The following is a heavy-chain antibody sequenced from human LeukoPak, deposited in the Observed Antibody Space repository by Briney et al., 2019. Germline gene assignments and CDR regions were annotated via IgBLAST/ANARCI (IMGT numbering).Heavy chain of an antibody. J-gene: IGHJ4*02. CDR2: INAGNGNT. V-gene: IGHV1-3*01. Sequence: ASVKVSCKASGYTFTSYAMHWVRQAPGQRLEWMGWINAGNGNTKYSQKFQGRVTITRDTSASTAYMELSSLRSEDTAVYYCAREGYYGSGSYYNEIDYWGQGTLVTVSS. CDR1: GYTFTSYA. D-gene: IGHD3-10*01. CDR3: AREGYYGSGSYYNEIDY.